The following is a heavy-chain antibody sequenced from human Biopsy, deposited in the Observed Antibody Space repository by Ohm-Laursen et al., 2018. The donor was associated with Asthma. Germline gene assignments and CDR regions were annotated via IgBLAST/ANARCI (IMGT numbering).Heavy chain of an antibody. J-gene: IGHJ6*02. CDR1: GASIRSPDHH. Sequence: PSETLSLTYTVSGASIRSPDHHWSWIRQSPGKGLEWIGFVFYSGTTHYSRSLERRLYISIDTARNEFSMSLRSLTAADTAVYFCARVASYGDLYFGIDVWGPGTTVSVS. V-gene: IGHV4-30-4*01. CDR3: ARVASYGDLYFGIDV. CDR2: VFYSGTT. D-gene: IGHD4-17*01.